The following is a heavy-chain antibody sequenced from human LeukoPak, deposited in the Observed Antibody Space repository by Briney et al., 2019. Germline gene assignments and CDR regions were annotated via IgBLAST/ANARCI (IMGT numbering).Heavy chain of an antibody. D-gene: IGHD3-22*01. CDR3: ARLPYYDSSGYTGTLGD. CDR2: ISSSGSTI. CDR1: GFTFSDYY. J-gene: IGHJ4*02. Sequence: GGSLRLSCAASGFTFSDYYMSWIRQAPGKGLEWVSYISSSGSTIYYADSVKGRFTISRDNAKNSLYLRMNSLRAEDTAVYYCARLPYYDSSGYTGTLGDWGQGTLVTVSS. V-gene: IGHV3-11*01.